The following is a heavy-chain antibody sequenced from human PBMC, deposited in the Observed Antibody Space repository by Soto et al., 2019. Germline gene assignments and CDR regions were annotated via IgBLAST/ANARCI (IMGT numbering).Heavy chain of an antibody. D-gene: IGHD3-10*01. Sequence: GGSLRLSCAASGFTFSSYAMIWVRQAPGKGLEWVSAISGSGGSTYYADSVKGRFTISRDNSKNTLYLQMNSLRAEDTAVYYCAKSRGAITPYYMEVWGKGTTVTVSS. CDR1: GFTFSSYA. CDR2: ISGSGGST. CDR3: AKSRGAITPYYMEV. J-gene: IGHJ6*03. V-gene: IGHV3-23*01.